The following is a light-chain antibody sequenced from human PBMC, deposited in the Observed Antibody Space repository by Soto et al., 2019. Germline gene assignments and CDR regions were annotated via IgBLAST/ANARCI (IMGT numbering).Light chain of an antibody. Sequence: QSVLTQPASVSGSPGQSITISCSGTSNDVGAYHFVSWYQQHPGRATKLILYDVTSRPSNVSNRFSGSKSGNTASLTISGLRPEDEADYFCSSYTRTSTRYVFGSGTKLTVL. CDR1: SNDVGAYHF. CDR3: SSYTRTSTRYV. CDR2: DVT. J-gene: IGLJ1*01. V-gene: IGLV2-14*03.